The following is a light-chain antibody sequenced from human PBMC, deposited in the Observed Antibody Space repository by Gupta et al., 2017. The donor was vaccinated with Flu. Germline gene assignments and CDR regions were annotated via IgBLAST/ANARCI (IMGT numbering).Light chain of an antibody. Sequence: SVLTPPPSASGTPGQRVTTPCSGSSSNIGSNTVYWYQQFPGTAPKLHIYSDNQRPSGVPDRFSGSKSGTSASLAISELQSEDEADYYCAAWDDSLKGLFGGGTKLTVL. V-gene: IGLV1-44*01. CDR3: AAWDDSLKGL. J-gene: IGLJ3*02. CDR1: SSNIGSNT. CDR2: SDN.